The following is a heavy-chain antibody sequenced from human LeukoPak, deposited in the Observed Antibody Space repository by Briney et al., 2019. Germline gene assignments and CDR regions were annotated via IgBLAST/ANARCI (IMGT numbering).Heavy chain of an antibody. CDR3: AKSVGIIRRSALDI. D-gene: IGHD1-26*01. V-gene: IGHV3-23*01. CDR1: GFTFSSYA. J-gene: IGHJ3*02. CDR2: IGGSAATT. Sequence: GGSLTLACAASGFTFSSYAMSWVRQAPGKGLEWVSGIGGSAATTYYADSAKGRFTISRDNSKNRLYLQMNSLRVEDTAVYYCAKSVGIIRRSALDIRGEGTMVTVSS.